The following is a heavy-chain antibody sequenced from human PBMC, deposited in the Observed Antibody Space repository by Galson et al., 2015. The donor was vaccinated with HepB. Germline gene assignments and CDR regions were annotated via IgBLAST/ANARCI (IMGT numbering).Heavy chain of an antibody. V-gene: IGHV6-1*01. D-gene: IGHD3-10*01. J-gene: IGHJ6*02. CDR2: TYYRSKWYN. CDR3: ARDRQKGIWFGELLSAHYYYGMDV. Sequence: CAISGDSVSSNSAAWNWIRQSPSRGLEWLGRTYYRSKWYNDYAVSVKSRITINPDTSKNQFSLQLNSVTPEDTAVYYCARDRQKGIWFGELLSAHYYYGMDVWGQGTTVTVSS. CDR1: GDSVSSNSAA.